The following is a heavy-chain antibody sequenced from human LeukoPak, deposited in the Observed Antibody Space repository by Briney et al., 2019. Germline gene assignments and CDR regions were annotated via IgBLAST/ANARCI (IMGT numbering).Heavy chain of an antibody. CDR2: ISGSGGST. V-gene: IGHV3-23*01. CDR1: GFTFSSYA. J-gene: IGHJ4*02. CDR3: AKDRIAARPGPYYFDY. Sequence: GGSLRLSCAASGFTFSSYAMSWVRRAPGKGLEWVSAISGSGGSTYYADSVKGRFTISRDNSKNTLYLQMNSLRAEDTAVYYCAKDRIAARPGPYYFDYWGQGTLVTVSS. D-gene: IGHD6-6*01.